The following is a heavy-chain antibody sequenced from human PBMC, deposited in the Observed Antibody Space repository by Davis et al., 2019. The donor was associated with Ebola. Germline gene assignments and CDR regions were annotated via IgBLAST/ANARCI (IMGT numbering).Heavy chain of an antibody. J-gene: IGHJ4*02. CDR3: AKDKHSSGWPSPFDY. V-gene: IGHV3-74*01. D-gene: IGHD6-19*01. CDR1: GFTFSSYW. CDR2: INSDGSST. Sequence: GESLKISCAASGFTFSSYWMHWVRQAPGKGLVWISRINSDGSSTSYADSVKGRFTISRDNAKNTLYLQMNSLRAEDTAVYYCAKDKHSSGWPSPFDYWGQGTLVTVSS.